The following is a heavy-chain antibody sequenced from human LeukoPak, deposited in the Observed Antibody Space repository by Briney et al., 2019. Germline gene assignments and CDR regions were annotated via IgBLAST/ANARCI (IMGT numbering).Heavy chain of an antibody. CDR1: GFTFSSYE. CDR2: ISSSGSTI. Sequence: GGSLRLSRAASGFTFSSYEMNWVRQAPGKGLEWVSYISSSGSTIYYADSVKGRFTISRDNAKNSLYLQMNSLRAEDTAVYYCARVGCFSSTSCYRGSDYWGQGTLVTVSS. J-gene: IGHJ4*02. CDR3: ARVGCFSSTSCYRGSDY. D-gene: IGHD2-2*01. V-gene: IGHV3-48*03.